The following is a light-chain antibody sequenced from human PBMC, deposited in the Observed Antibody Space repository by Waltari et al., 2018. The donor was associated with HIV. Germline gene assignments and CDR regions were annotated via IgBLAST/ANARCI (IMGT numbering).Light chain of an antibody. CDR2: AAS. CDR3: QQVSNYPFT. Sequence: IQLTPSPSFLSASVRDRVTITCRASQGIGTNLAWFQQKPGNAPNLLIYAASSLHRGVPSRFTGGGSGTEFTLTINNLQPEDFATYYCQQVSNYPFTFGQGTRLAIK. V-gene: IGKV1-9*01. J-gene: IGKJ2*01. CDR1: QGIGTN.